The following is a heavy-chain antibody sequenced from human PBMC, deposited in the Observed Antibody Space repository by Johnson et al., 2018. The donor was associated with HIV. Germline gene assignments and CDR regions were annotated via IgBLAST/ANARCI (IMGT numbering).Heavy chain of an antibody. CDR2: IGTAGDT. V-gene: IGHV3-13*01. D-gene: IGHD4-23*01. CDR1: GFTVSSNY. CDR3: AREAQTHAFDI. J-gene: IGHJ3*02. Sequence: MLLVESGGGLVQSGGSLRLSCAASGFTVSSNYMSWVRQAPGKGLEWVSAIGTAGDTYYPGSVKGRFTISRENAKNSLYLQMNSLRAGDTAVYYCAREAQTHAFDIWGQGTMVTVSS.